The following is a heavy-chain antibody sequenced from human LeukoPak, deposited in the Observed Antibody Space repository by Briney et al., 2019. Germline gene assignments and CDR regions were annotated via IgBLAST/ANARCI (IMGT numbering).Heavy chain of an antibody. Sequence: GGSLRLSCAASGFTFSSYDMHWVRQATGKGLEWVSAIGTAGDTYYPGSVKGRFTISRENAQNSLYLQMNSLRAGDTAVYYCARAARSSGWSYYYYGMDVWGQGTTVTVSS. CDR1: GFTFSSYD. D-gene: IGHD6-19*01. CDR2: IGTAGDT. CDR3: ARAARSSGWSYYYYGMDV. J-gene: IGHJ6*02. V-gene: IGHV3-13*01.